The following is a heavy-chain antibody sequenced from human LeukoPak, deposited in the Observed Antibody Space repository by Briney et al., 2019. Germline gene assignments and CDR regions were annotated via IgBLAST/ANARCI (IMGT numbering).Heavy chain of an antibody. CDR3: AAEPGPLYYYYGMDV. V-gene: IGHV1-69*02. CDR2: IIPILGIA. CDR1: GGTFSSYT. Sequence: ASVKVSCKASGGTFSSYTISWVRQAPGQGLEWMGRIIPILGIANYAQKFQGRVTITADKSTSTAYMELSSLRSEDTAVYYCAAEPGPLYYYYGMDVWSQGTTVTVSS. J-gene: IGHJ6*02.